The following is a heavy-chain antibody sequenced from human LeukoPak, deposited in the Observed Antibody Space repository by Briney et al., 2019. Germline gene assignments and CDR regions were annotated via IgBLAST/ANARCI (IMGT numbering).Heavy chain of an antibody. J-gene: IGHJ4*02. CDR3: ARDPIVGATPGYFDY. V-gene: IGHV3-33*01. Sequence: PGGSLRLSCAASGFTFSSYGMHWVRQAPGKGLEWVAVIWYDGSNKYYADSVKGRFTISRDNSKNTLYLQMNSLRAEDTAVYYCARDPIVGATPGYFDYCGQGTLVTVSS. D-gene: IGHD1-26*01. CDR2: IWYDGSNK. CDR1: GFTFSSYG.